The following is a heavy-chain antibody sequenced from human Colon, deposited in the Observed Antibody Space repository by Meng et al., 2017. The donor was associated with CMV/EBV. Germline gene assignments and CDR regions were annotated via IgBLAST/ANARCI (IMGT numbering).Heavy chain of an antibody. Sequence: QVVQAGAEVKKPEASVKGSCKTSGYTFSDYHIPWGRKAPGQGLEWMGWINSNSGATDYAQKFQGRFTMTRDTSITTVYMELSSLRSDDTAVYYCARDPSGSRVPFDYWGQGSLVTVSS. D-gene: IGHD1-26*01. CDR1: GYTFSDYH. J-gene: IGHJ4*02. CDR2: INSNSGAT. CDR3: ARDPSGSRVPFDY. V-gene: IGHV1-2*02.